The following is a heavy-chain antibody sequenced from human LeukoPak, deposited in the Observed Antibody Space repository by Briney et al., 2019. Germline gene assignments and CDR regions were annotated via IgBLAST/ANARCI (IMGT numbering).Heavy chain of an antibody. CDR1: GVSISIYY. D-gene: IGHD1-7*01. CDR2: IYNSGST. Sequence: PSETLSLTCTVSGVSISIYYWSWVRQPPGKGLEWIGYIYNSGSTIYNPSLKSRATISADTSKNQFSLQLSSVTAADTAVYYCVRDGELNYWGQGILVTVSS. CDR3: VRDGELNY. J-gene: IGHJ4*02. V-gene: IGHV4-59*01.